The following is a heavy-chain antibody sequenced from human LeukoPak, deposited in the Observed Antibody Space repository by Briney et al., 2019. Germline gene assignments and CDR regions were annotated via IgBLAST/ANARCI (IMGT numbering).Heavy chain of an antibody. CDR3: ARDDYSSSDY. V-gene: IGHV3-7*03. D-gene: IGHD6-6*01. CDR1: GFTFSRYW. CDR2: IKQDGSEK. J-gene: IGHJ4*02. Sequence: GGSLRLSCAASGFTFSRYWMSWVRQAPGKGLEWVANIKQDGSEKYYVDSVKGRFTISRDNAKNSLYLQMNSLRAEDTAVYYCARDDYSSSDYWGQGTLVTVTS.